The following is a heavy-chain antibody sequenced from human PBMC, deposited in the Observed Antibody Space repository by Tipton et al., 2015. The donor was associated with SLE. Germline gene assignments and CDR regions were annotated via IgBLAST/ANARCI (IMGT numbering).Heavy chain of an antibody. CDR3: ARGPAFGVNLPYLHY. CDR1: GGSIRSSSYY. D-gene: IGHD3-3*01. J-gene: IGHJ4*02. V-gene: IGHV4-31*02. CDR2: FFYSGST. Sequence: LRLSCTVSGGSIRSSSYYWGWIRQRPGKGLEWIGHFFYSGSTYYNPSLTSRVTISVDTSANKFSLNLTSVTAADTAVYFCARGPAFGVNLPYLHYWGQGTLVTVSS.